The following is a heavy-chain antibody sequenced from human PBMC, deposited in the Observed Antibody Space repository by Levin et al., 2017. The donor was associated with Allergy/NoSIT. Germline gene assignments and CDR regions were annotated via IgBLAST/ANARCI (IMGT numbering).Heavy chain of an antibody. CDR1: GGTFSSYA. Sequence: ASVKVSCKASGGTFSSYAISWVRQAPGQGLEWMGGIIPIFGTANYAQKFQGRVTITADESTSTAYMELSSLRSEDTAVYYCARHYYYGSGSYYNHDAFDIWGQGTMVTVSS. CDR2: IIPIFGTA. CDR3: ARHYYYGSGSYYNHDAFDI. J-gene: IGHJ3*02. D-gene: IGHD3-10*01. V-gene: IGHV1-69*13.